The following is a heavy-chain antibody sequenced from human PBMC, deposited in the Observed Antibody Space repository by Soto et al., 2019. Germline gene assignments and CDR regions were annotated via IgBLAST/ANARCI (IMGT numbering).Heavy chain of an antibody. CDR2: TSYDGSNN. CDR3: ARWGTTGGLDV. V-gene: IGHV3-33*05. Sequence: QVQLVESGGGVVQPGTSLRLSCVGSGFTFRSYVIHWVRQAPGKGLEWVALTSYDGSNNFYGDSVKGRFTISRHNSRNTVELQMDSLRFEDTAHYYCARWGTTGGLDVWGQGTLVSVSS. CDR1: GFTFRSYV. J-gene: IGHJ4*02. D-gene: IGHD3-16*01.